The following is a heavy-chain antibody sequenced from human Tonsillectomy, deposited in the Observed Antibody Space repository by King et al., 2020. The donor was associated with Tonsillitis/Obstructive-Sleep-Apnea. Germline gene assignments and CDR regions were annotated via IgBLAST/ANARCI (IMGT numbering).Heavy chain of an antibody. CDR2: INHSGST. CDR1: GGSFSGYY. CDR3: ARVPISRTIFGVVIFTWFDP. V-gene: IGHV4-34*01. J-gene: IGHJ5*02. Sequence: VQLQQWGAGLLKPSETLSLTCAVYGGSFSGYYWSWIRQPPGKGLEWIGEINHSGSTNYNPSLKSRVTISVDTSKNQFSLKLSSVTAADTAVYYCARVPISRTIFGVVIFTWFDPWGQGTLVTVSS. D-gene: IGHD3-3*01.